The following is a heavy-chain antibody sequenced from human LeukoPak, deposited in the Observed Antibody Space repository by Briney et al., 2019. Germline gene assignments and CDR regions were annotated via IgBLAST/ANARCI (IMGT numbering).Heavy chain of an antibody. CDR1: GFTFRSHA. J-gene: IGHJ4*02. CDR2: IYENGGTT. CDR3: AKDFRIGYSAHFDY. V-gene: IGHV3-23*01. Sequence: GGSLRLSCVGSGFTFRSHAMSWVRQAPEKGLEFVSGIYENGGTTYYADSVKGRFSISRDNSKNTLYLQLDSLRGEDTAVYYCAKDFRIGYSAHFDYWGQGALVTVSS. D-gene: IGHD2-21*01.